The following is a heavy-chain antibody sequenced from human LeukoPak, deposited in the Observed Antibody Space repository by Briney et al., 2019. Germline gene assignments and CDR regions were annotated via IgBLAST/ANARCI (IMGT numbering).Heavy chain of an antibody. CDR1: GFTFSSYG. V-gene: IGHV3-30*18. Sequence: PGRSLRLSCAASGFTFSSYGMHWVRQAPGKGLEWVAVISYDGSNKYYADSVKGRFTISRDNSKNTLYLQMNSLRAEDTAVYYCAKFLEWLTYYYYYGMDVWGQGTTVTVSS. CDR3: AKFLEWLTYYYYYGMDV. J-gene: IGHJ6*02. CDR2: ISYDGSNK. D-gene: IGHD5-12*01.